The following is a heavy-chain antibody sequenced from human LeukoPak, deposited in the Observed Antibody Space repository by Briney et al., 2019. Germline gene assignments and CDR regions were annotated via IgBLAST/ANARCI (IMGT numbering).Heavy chain of an antibody. CDR2: ISAYNGNT. Sequence: ASVEVSCKASGYTFTSYGISGVRQAPGQGREWMGWISAYNGNTNYAQKLQGRVPMTTDTSTSTAYMELRRLRSDDTAVYYCARDVSYGDYLYDAFDIWGQGTMVTVSS. V-gene: IGHV1-18*01. D-gene: IGHD4-17*01. J-gene: IGHJ3*02. CDR1: GYTFTSYG. CDR3: ARDVSYGDYLYDAFDI.